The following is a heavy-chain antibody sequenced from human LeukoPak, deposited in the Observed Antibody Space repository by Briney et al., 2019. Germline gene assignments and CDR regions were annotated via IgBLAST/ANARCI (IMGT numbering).Heavy chain of an antibody. Sequence: GGSLRLSCAASGFTLSDYWMHWVRQGPGKGLVWVSRINPDGSSTNDADFVKGRFTISRDNAKNTLNLQMNSLRAEDTAVYYCARESEKYSSGWLDLDYWGQGTLVTVSS. CDR1: GFTLSDYW. D-gene: IGHD6-19*01. V-gene: IGHV3-74*01. CDR2: INPDGSST. J-gene: IGHJ4*02. CDR3: ARESEKYSSGWLDLDY.